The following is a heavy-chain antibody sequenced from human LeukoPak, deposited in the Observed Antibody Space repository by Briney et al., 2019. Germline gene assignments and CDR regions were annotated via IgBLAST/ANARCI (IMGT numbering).Heavy chain of an antibody. Sequence: SETLSLTCTVSGGSVSSSSFYWSWIRQPPGQGLQWIGYMYYSGSTNYNPSLKSRVTISIDTSKNQFSLNLSSVTAADTAVYYCARDRAKLSRDGAAYYFDSWGQGIPLTVSS. CDR2: MYYSGST. D-gene: IGHD3-10*01. J-gene: IGHJ4*02. CDR1: GGSVSSSSFY. CDR3: ARDRAKLSRDGAAYYFDS. V-gene: IGHV4-61*01.